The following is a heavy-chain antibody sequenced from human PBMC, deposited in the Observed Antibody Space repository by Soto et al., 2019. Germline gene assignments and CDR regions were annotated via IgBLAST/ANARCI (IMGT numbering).Heavy chain of an antibody. V-gene: IGHV3-33*01. D-gene: IGHD3-10*01. CDR2: IWYDGSNK. CDR1: EFTFSNYD. CDR3: STDLAVYGSGTYSVLGP. J-gene: IGHJ5*02. Sequence: QEQLVESGGGVVQPGRSLRLSCAASEFTFSNYDMHWVRQAPGKGLEWVAVIWYDGSNKYYADSVKGRLTISRDNSKNTPYLQMNSLRVEDTAVYYCSTDLAVYGSGTYSVLGPWGQGTLVTVSS.